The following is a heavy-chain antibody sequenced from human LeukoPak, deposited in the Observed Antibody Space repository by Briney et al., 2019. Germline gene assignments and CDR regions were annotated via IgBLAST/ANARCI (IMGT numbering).Heavy chain of an antibody. CDR2: IKQDGSEK. J-gene: IGHJ4*02. CDR3: ARELIAVAGTMWIWWFDY. V-gene: IGHV3-7*01. D-gene: IGHD6-19*01. CDR1: GFTFSSYW. Sequence: GGSLRLSCAASGFTFSSYWMSWVRQAPGKGLEWVANIKQDGSEKYYVDSVKGRFTISRDNAKNSLYLQMNSLRAEDTAVYYCARELIAVAGTMWIWWFDYWGQGTLVTVSS.